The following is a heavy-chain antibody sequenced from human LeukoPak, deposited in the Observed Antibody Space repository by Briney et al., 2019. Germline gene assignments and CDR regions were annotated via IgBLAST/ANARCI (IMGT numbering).Heavy chain of an antibody. J-gene: IGHJ4*02. V-gene: IGHV4-28*05. CDR3: ARIRCTTTSCYVHY. CDR2: IYYSGSI. Sequence: PSDTLSLTCAVSGHSISNGNWWGWIRQPPGKGLEWIGYIYYSGSIYYNPSLKSRVTMSVDTSKNQFSLKLTSVTAVDTAVYYCARIRCTTTSCYVHYWGQGTLVTVSS. CDR1: GHSISNGNW. D-gene: IGHD2-2*01.